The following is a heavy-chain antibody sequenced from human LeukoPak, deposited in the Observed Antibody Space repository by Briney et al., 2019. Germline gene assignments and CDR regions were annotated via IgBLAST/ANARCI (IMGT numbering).Heavy chain of an antibody. Sequence: GGSLRLSCAASGLTFNNFDMTWVRQAPGKGLEWVSYISSSGSTKYYADSVKGRFTISRDNAKNSLYLQMNSLRDEDTAVYYCAKRGAYGSGNYQYYFDYWGQGTLVTVSS. CDR2: ISSSGSTK. J-gene: IGHJ4*02. CDR3: AKRGAYGSGNYQYYFDY. V-gene: IGHV3-48*02. CDR1: GLTFNNFD. D-gene: IGHD3-10*01.